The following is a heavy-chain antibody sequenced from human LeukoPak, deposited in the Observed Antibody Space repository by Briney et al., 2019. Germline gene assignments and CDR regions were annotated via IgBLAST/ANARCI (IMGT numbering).Heavy chain of an antibody. V-gene: IGHV1-2*02. CDR1: GYTFTGYY. CDR2: INPNSGGT. CDR3: ARALRYCSSTSCHGAFGY. D-gene: IGHD2-2*01. Sequence: ASVKVSCKASGYTFTGYYMHWVRQAPGQGLEWMGWINPNSGGTNYAQKFQGRVTMTRDTSISTAYMELSRLRSDDTAVYYCARALRYCSSTSCHGAFGYWGQGTLVTVSS. J-gene: IGHJ4*02.